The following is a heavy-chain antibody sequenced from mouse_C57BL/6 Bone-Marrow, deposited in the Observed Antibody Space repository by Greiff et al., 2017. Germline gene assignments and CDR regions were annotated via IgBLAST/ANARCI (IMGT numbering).Heavy chain of an antibody. CDR1: GYSFTGYY. J-gene: IGHJ2*01. Sequence: EVQRVESGPELVKPGASVKISCKASGYSFTGYYMNWVKQSPEKSLEWIGEINPSTGGTTYNQKFKAKATLTVDKSSSTAYMQLKSLTSEDSAVYYCALRGNYYGSSPFYFDYWGQGTTLTVSS. CDR3: ALRGNYYGSSPFYFDY. CDR2: INPSTGGT. D-gene: IGHD1-1*01. V-gene: IGHV1-42*01.